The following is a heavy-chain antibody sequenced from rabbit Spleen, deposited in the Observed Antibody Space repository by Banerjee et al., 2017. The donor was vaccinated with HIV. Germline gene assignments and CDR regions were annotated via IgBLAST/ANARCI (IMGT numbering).Heavy chain of an antibody. V-gene: IGHV1S40*01. J-gene: IGHJ4*01. CDR3: ARVSEASGWGEDL. CDR2: IYAGSSGST. Sequence: QQLVESGGGLVKPGASLTLTCKASGFSFSSGYDMCWVRQAPGKGLEWIGCIYAGSSGSTYYASWAKGRFTISKSSSTTVTLQMTSLTVADTATYFCARVSEASGWGEDLWGPGTLVTVS. CDR1: GFSFSSGYD. D-gene: IGHD4-1*01.